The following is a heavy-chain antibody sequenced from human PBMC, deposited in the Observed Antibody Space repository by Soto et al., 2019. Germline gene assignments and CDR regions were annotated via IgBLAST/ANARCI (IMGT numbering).Heavy chain of an antibody. J-gene: IGHJ6*02. D-gene: IGHD4-17*01. CDR1: GFTFSSYG. CDR3: AKDLGDYYYYYGMDV. V-gene: IGHV3-30*18. Sequence: PGGSLRLSCTASGFTFSSYGMHWVRQAPGKGLEWVAVISYDGSNKYYADSVKGRFTISRDNSKNTLYLQMISLRAEDTAVYYCAKDLGDYYYYYGMDVWGQGTTVTVSS. CDR2: ISYDGSNK.